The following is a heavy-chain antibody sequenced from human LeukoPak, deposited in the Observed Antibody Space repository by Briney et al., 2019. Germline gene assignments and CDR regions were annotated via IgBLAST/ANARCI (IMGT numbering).Heavy chain of an antibody. CDR2: INHSGST. J-gene: IGHJ4*02. V-gene: IGHV4-34*01. D-gene: IGHD3/OR15-3a*01. Sequence: SETLSLTCAVYGGSFSGNSWSWIRQPPGKGLEWIGEINHSGSTNCNPSLKSRVTMSEDTSKNQISLKLSSVTAADTAVYYCACGLGYYFDYWGQGTLVTVSS. CDR1: GGSFSGNS. CDR3: ACGLGYYFDY.